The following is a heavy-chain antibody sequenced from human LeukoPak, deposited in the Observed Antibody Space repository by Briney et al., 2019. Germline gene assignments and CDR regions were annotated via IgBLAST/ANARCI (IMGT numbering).Heavy chain of an antibody. CDR2: ISFDGNNQ. V-gene: IGHV3-30*18. CDR3: AKPRDKYDSSPPYYAMDV. D-gene: IGHD3-22*01. Sequence: PGRSLRLSCAASAFTFSTYGMHWVRHAPGKGLEGVAVISFDGNNQYYADSVKGRFTISRDNSKNTVYLQMNSLRAEDTAVYYCAKPRDKYDSSPPYYAMDVWGQGTTVTVSS. J-gene: IGHJ6*02. CDR1: AFTFSTYG.